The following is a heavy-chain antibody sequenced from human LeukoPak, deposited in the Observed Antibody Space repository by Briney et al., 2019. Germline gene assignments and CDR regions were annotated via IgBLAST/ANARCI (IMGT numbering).Heavy chain of an antibody. V-gene: IGHV3-48*04. D-gene: IGHD3-10*02. Sequence: GGSLRLSCATSGFTFTTFWMHWVRQAPGKGLEWVSYISSSGSTIYYADSVKGRFTISRDNAKNSLYLQMNSLRAEDTAVYYCAELGITMIGGVWGKGTTVTISS. CDR3: AELGITMIGGV. CDR1: GFTFTTFW. CDR2: ISSSGSTI. J-gene: IGHJ6*04.